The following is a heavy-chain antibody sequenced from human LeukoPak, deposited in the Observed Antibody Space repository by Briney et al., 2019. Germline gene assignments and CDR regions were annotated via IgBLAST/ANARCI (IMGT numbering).Heavy chain of an antibody. CDR2: IWYDGSNK. V-gene: IGHV3-33*08. CDR1: GFTFSSYA. CDR3: ARDYYYDSSGSPFDY. J-gene: IGHJ4*02. D-gene: IGHD3-22*01. Sequence: GRSLRPSCAASGFTFSSYAMHWVRQAPGKGLEWVAVIWYDGSNKYYADSVKGRFTISRDNSKNTLYLQMNSLRAEDTAVYYCARDYYYDSSGSPFDYWGQGTLVTVSS.